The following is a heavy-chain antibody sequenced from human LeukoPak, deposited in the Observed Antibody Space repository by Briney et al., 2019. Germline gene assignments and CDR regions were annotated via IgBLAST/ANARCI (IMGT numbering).Heavy chain of an antibody. CDR1: GYTFTSYY. D-gene: IGHD1-1*01. CDR3: ARGRGGSWNDAIDY. J-gene: IGHJ4*02. CDR2: IIPIFGTA. V-gene: IGHV1-69*13. Sequence: SVKVSCKASGYTFTSYYMHWVRQAPGQGLEWMGGIIPIFGTANYAQKFQGRVTITADESTSTAYMELSSLRSEDTAVYYCARGRGGSWNDAIDYWGQGTLVTVSS.